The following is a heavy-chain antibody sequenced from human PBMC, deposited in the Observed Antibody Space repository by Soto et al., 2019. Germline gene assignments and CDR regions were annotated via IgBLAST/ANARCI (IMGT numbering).Heavy chain of an antibody. Sequence: VASVTVSCKTSGFTFTNSAVQWVRQARGQRLEWIGWIIVASGTTNYAREAQERVTISRDTSTSTAYMELSGLRSDDTAVYYCVAELYSGGGGCAFDFWGHGTKVTVSS. CDR1: GFTFTNSA. V-gene: IGHV1-58*01. D-gene: IGHD1-26*01. CDR2: IIVASGTT. J-gene: IGHJ3*01. CDR3: VAELYSGGGGCAFDF.